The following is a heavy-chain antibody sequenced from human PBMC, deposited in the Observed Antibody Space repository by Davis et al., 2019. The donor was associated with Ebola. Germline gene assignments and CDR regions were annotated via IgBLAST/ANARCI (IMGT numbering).Heavy chain of an antibody. D-gene: IGHD4-11*01. CDR2: QSYGERRK. Sequence: PGGSLRLSCAVSGFTLSSYASYWVRQAPGKAMEWVALQSYGERRKDYVDSVKGRFTISRDNSKNTLYLQMTHLRPEDTAVYYCARGQSDYSGIDYWGQGTLVTVSS. CDR3: ARGQSDYSGIDY. CDR1: GFTLSSYA. J-gene: IGHJ4*02. V-gene: IGHV3-30*04.